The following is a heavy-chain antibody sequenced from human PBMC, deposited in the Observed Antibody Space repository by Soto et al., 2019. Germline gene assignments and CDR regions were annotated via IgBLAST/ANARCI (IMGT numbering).Heavy chain of an antibody. J-gene: IGHJ3*02. D-gene: IGHD2-15*01. CDR3: AAELYRGGRCSSFDM. V-gene: IGHV1-58*01. CDR2: IIVGGGGT. Sequence: SVKVSCKTSGFTLSNSAVQWVRQARGQGLEWIGWIIVGGGGTKYAQNYQGRLTITRDMSTNTAYMELSSLGSEDTAIYYCAAELYRGGRCSSFDMWGQGTLVTVSS. CDR1: GFTLSNSA.